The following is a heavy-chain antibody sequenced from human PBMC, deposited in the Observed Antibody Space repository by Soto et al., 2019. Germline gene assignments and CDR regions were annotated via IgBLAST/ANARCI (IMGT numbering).Heavy chain of an antibody. Sequence: QVQLQQWGAGLLKPSETLSLTCAVYGGSFSGYYWSWIRQPPGKGLEWIGEINHSGSTNYSPSLKSRVTISVDTSKNQFSLKLSSVTAADTAVYYCASPKRGYSYGRFDYWGQGTLVTVSS. V-gene: IGHV4-34*01. J-gene: IGHJ4*02. CDR3: ASPKRGYSYGRFDY. CDR1: GGSFSGYY. D-gene: IGHD5-18*01. CDR2: INHSGST.